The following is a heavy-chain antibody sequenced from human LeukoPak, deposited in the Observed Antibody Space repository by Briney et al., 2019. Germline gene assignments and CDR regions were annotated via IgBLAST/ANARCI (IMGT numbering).Heavy chain of an antibody. CDR2: ISYDGSNK. D-gene: IGHD6-13*01. CDR1: GFTFSSYA. Sequence: PGRSLRLSCAASGFTFSSYAMHWVRQAPGKGLEWVAVISYDGSNKYYADSVKGRFTISRDNSKNTLYLQMNSLRAEDTAVYYCAKDPFYSSSWFFDYWGQGTLVTVSS. J-gene: IGHJ4*02. V-gene: IGHV3-30-3*01. CDR3: AKDPFYSSSWFFDY.